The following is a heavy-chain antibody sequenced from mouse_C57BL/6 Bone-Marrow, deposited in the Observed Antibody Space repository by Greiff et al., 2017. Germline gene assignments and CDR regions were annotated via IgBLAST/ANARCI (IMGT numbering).Heavy chain of an antibody. Sequence: VQLQQSGPELVKPGASVKISCKASGYAFSSSWMNWVKQRPGKGLEWIGRIYPGDGDTNYNGKFKGKATLTADQSSSTAYMQLSSLTSEDSAVYFCARRKGKGNFYFDYWGQGTTLTVSS. V-gene: IGHV1-82*01. CDR3: ARRKGKGNFYFDY. CDR1: GYAFSSSW. CDR2: IYPGDGDT. D-gene: IGHD2-1*01. J-gene: IGHJ2*01.